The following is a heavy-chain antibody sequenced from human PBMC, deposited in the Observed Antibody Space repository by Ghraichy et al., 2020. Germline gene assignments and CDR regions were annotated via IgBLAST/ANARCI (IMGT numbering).Heavy chain of an antibody. CDR3: ARESSVGIAVAEVDWFDP. CDR1: GFTFSSYS. Sequence: GGSLRLSCAASGFTFSSYSMNWVRQAPGKGLEWVSSISSSSSYIYYADSVKGRFTISRDNAKNSLYLQMNSLRAEDTAVYYCARESSVGIAVAEVDWFDPWGQGTLVTVSS. D-gene: IGHD6-19*01. J-gene: IGHJ5*02. CDR2: ISSSSSYI. V-gene: IGHV3-21*01.